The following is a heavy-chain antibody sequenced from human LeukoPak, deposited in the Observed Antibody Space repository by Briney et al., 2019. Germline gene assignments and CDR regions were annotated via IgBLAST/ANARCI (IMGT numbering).Heavy chain of an antibody. CDR1: GFPFNNAW. CDR3: TTDGGMYNWNDVVY. CDR2: IKSKTDGGTT. D-gene: IGHD1-1*01. Sequence: GGSLKLSCAASGFPFNNAWMSWVRPAPGKGLEWVGRIKSKTDGGTTDYAAPVKGRFTISRDDSKNTLFLQMNSLKTEDTAVYYCTTDGGMYNWNDVVYWGQGTLVTVSS. J-gene: IGHJ4*02. V-gene: IGHV3-15*01.